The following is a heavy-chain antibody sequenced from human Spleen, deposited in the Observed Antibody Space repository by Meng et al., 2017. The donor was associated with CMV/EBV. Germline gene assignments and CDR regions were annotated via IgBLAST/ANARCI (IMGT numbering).Heavy chain of an antibody. Sequence: GSLRLSCTVSGDSISRSSYYWGWIRQPPGKGLEWIGSIHYSGRTYYNPPLKSRVTTSVDTSQNQFSLKLSSVTAADTAVYYCARGGYFGSYTNWFDPWGQGTLVTVSS. CDR3: ARGGYFGSYTNWFDP. CDR2: IHYSGRT. V-gene: IGHV4-39*07. J-gene: IGHJ5*02. D-gene: IGHD1-26*01. CDR1: GDSISRSSYY.